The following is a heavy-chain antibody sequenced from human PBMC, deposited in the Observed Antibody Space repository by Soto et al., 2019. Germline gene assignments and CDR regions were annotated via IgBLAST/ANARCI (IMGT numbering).Heavy chain of an antibody. CDR2: ISAHNANT. Sequence: QVQLVQSGAEVKKPGASVKVSCKASGYTFTSYGISWVRQAPGQGLEWMGWISAHNANTIYAQKLQGRVTRTTDTSPSTAYMALRSLRSDDTALYYCARALTPTDYWGQGTLVTVSS. J-gene: IGHJ4*02. D-gene: IGHD3-9*01. V-gene: IGHV1-18*01. CDR3: ARALTPTDY. CDR1: GYTFTSYG.